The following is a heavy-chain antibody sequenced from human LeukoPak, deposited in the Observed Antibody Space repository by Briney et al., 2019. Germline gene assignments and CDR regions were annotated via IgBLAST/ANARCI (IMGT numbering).Heavy chain of an antibody. Sequence: PGGSLRLSCAASGFTFSSYSMNWVRQAPGKGLEWVSSISSSSSYIYYADSVKGRFTISRDNAKNSLYLQMNSLRAEDTAVYYCARCLKRWLQDAFDIWGQGTMVTVSS. V-gene: IGHV3-21*01. J-gene: IGHJ3*02. D-gene: IGHD5-24*01. CDR2: ISSSSSYI. CDR3: ARCLKRWLQDAFDI. CDR1: GFTFSSYS.